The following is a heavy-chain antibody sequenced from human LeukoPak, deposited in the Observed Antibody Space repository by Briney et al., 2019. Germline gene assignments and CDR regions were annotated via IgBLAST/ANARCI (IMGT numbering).Heavy chain of an antibody. CDR2: INHSGST. V-gene: IGHV4-34*01. CDR1: GGSFSGYY. CDR3: ARLTHVLLWFRELLTHDAFDI. Sequence: SETLSLTCAAYGGSFSGYYWSWIRQPPGKGLEWIGEINHSGSTNYNPSLKSRVTISVDTSKNQFSLKLSSVTAADRAVYYCARLTHVLLWFRELLTHDAFDIWGQGTMVTVSS. J-gene: IGHJ3*02. D-gene: IGHD3-10*01.